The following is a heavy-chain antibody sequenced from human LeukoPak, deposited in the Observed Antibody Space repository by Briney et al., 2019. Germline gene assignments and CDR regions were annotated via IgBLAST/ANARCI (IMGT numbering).Heavy chain of an antibody. D-gene: IGHD3-22*01. CDR3: ARITMIRRDFDY. V-gene: IGHV4-34*01. J-gene: IGHJ4*02. Sequence: PSETLSLTCAVYGVSFSGYYWSWIRQPPGKGLEWIGEINHSGSTNYNPSLKSRVTISVDTSKNQFSLKLSSVTAADTAVYYCARITMIRRDFDYWGQGTLVTVSS. CDR2: INHSGST. CDR1: GVSFSGYY.